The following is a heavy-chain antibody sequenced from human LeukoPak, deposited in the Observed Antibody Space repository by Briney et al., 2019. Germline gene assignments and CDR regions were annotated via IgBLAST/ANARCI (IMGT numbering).Heavy chain of an antibody. J-gene: IGHJ3*02. Sequence: PSETLSLTCTVSGGSISSSSYYWGWIRQPPGKGLEWIGTIYYSGGTYYNPSLKSRVTISVDTSKNQFSLKLSSVSAADTAVYYCARLPYYYDSSGYTFDIWGQGTMVTVSS. CDR2: IYYSGGT. CDR1: GGSISSSSYY. D-gene: IGHD3-22*01. CDR3: ARLPYYYDSSGYTFDI. V-gene: IGHV4-39*01.